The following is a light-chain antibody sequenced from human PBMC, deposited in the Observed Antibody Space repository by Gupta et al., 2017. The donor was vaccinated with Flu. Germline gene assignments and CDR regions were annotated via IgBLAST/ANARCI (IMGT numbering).Light chain of an antibody. J-gene: IGLJ3*02. Sequence: ALAQTARITCGGDNSGSHSVHWYQQRPGQAPLLIIYKDNKRPSGLPDRFSGSHSRSTATLTIDGAQAGDEADYYCQVWGSSNAVFGGGTKLTVL. CDR2: KDN. V-gene: IGLV3-9*01. CDR3: QVWGSSNAV. CDR1: NSGSHS.